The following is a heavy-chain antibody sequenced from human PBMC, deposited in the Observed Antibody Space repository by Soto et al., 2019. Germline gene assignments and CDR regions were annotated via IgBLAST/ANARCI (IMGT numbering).Heavy chain of an antibody. CDR1: GFTFSSHA. V-gene: IGHV3-23*01. D-gene: IGHD4-17*01. CDR2: ISGSGGST. CDR3: AKDDGISTVTTTGFDY. J-gene: IGHJ4*02. Sequence: PGGSLRLSCAASGFTFSSHAMSWVRQAPGKGLEWVSAISGSGGSTYYADSVKGRFTISRDNSKNTLYLQMNSLRAEDTAVYYCAKDDGISTVTTTGFDYWGQGTLVTVSS.